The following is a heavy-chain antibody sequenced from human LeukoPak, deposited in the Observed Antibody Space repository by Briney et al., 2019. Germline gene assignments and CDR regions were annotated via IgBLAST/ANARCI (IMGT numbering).Heavy chain of an antibody. CDR1: GGTFSSYA. V-gene: IGHV1-69*01. Sequence: GPSVKVSCKASGGTFSSYAISLVRQAPGQGLEWMGGIIPIFGTANYAQKFQGRVTITADESTSTAYMELSSLRSEDTAVYYCARDEPGSTGYWGQGTLVTVSS. J-gene: IGHJ4*02. CDR3: ARDEPGSTGY. CDR2: IIPIFGTA. D-gene: IGHD2-8*02.